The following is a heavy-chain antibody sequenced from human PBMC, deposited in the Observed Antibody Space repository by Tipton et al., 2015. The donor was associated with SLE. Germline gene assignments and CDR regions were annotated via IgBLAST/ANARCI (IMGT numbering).Heavy chain of an antibody. CDR1: GGSISSYV. CDR3: ASLEYSSSLGDY. V-gene: IGHV4-59*12. CDR2: IYDSGST. J-gene: IGHJ4*02. Sequence: TLSLTCTVSGGSISSYVWTWIRQPPGKGLEWIGYIYDSGSTNYNPSLKSRVTISVDTSKNQFSLKLSSVTAADTAVYYCASLEYSSSLGDYWGQGTLVTVSS. D-gene: IGHD6-6*01.